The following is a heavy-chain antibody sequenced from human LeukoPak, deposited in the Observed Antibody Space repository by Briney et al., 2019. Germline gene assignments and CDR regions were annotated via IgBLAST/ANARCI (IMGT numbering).Heavy chain of an antibody. D-gene: IGHD3-10*01. Sequence: PSETLSLTCAVYGGSFSGYYWSWIRQPPGKGLEWIGDINHSGSTNYNPSLKSRVTISVDTSKNQFSLKLSSVTAADTAVYYCASSFKDGWFGIDYWGQGTLVTVSS. CDR1: GGSFSGYY. CDR2: INHSGST. V-gene: IGHV4-34*01. J-gene: IGHJ4*02. CDR3: ASSFKDGWFGIDY.